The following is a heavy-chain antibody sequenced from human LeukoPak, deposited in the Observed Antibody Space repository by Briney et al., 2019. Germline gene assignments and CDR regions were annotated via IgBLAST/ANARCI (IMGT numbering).Heavy chain of an antibody. Sequence: PGGSLRLSCAASGFTFSSYGMHWVRQAPGKGLEWVAVISYDGSNKYYADSVKGRFTISRDNSKNTLYLQMSSLRAEDTAVYYCAKDLGAWGQGTLVTVSS. D-gene: IGHD7-27*01. J-gene: IGHJ5*02. V-gene: IGHV3-30*18. CDR2: ISYDGSNK. CDR3: AKDLGA. CDR1: GFTFSSYG.